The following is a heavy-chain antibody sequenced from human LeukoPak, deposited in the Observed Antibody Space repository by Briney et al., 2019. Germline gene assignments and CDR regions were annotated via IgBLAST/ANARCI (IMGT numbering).Heavy chain of an antibody. CDR2: IYPGDSDT. Sequence: EESLKISCKGSGYSFTSYWIGWVRQMPGKGLEWMGIIYPGDSDTRYSPSFQGQVTISADKSISTAYLQWSSLKASDTAMYYCARHGSSGYYTEAFDIWGQGTMVTVSS. D-gene: IGHD3-22*01. V-gene: IGHV5-51*01. J-gene: IGHJ3*02. CDR1: GYSFTSYW. CDR3: ARHGSSGYYTEAFDI.